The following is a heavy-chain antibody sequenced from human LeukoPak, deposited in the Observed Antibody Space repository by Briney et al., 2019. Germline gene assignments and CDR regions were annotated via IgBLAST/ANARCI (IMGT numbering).Heavy chain of an antibody. CDR2: INPNSGGT. CDR1: GYTFTGYY. CDR3: ARGCSSTSCLYDAFDI. V-gene: IGHV1-2*02. Sequence: GASVKVSCKASGYTFTGYYMHWVRQAPGQGLEWMGWINPNSGGTNYAQKFQGRVTMTRDTSISTAYMELSRLRSDDTAVYYCARGCSSTSCLYDAFDIWGQGTMVTVSS. D-gene: IGHD2-2*01. J-gene: IGHJ3*02.